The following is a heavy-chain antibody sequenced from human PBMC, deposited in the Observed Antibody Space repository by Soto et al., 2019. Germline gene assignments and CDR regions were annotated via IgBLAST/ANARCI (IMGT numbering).Heavy chain of an antibody. J-gene: IGHJ4*02. CDR2: IYWDDDK. V-gene: IGHV2-5*02. Sequence: QITLKESGPTLVKPTQTLTLTCTFSGFSLSTTRVGVGWIRQPPGKALEWLALIYWDDDKRYSPFMKSRLTITKDTSKTQVVLTMPNMDPMDTATYFCAHTLVAGLGYYFDYWGQGTLVTVSS. D-gene: IGHD6-19*01. CDR3: AHTLVAGLGYYFDY. CDR1: GFSLSTTRVG.